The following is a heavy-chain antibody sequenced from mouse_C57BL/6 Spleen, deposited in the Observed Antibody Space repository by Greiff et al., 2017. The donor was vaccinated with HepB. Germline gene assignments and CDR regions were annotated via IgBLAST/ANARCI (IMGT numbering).Heavy chain of an antibody. CDR2: IDPEDGKT. V-gene: IGHV14-2*01. Sequence: EVQLQQSGAELVKPGASVKLSCTASGFNIKDYYMHWVKQRTEQGLEWIGRIDPEDGKTKYAPKFQGKAPITAETASNTAYRPLSSLTSEDTAVYYCASLAGTRRKETWAYWGQGTLVTVSA. CDR1: GFNIKDYY. D-gene: IGHD2-14*01. J-gene: IGHJ3*01. CDR3: ASLAGTRRKETWAY.